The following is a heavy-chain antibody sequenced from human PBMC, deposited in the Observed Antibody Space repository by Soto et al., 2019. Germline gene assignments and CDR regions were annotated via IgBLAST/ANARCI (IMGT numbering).Heavy chain of an antibody. D-gene: IGHD3-10*01. V-gene: IGHV4-31*03. CDR1: GGSISSGGYY. CDR2: IYYIGST. Sequence: QVQLQESGPGLVKPSQTLSLTCTVSGGSISSGGYYWSWIRQHPGKGLEWIGYIYYIGSTYYNPSLKSRVSISVDTSMNQFSLKLSSVTAADTAVYYCARFYMVRGVMGAFDIWGQGTMVTVSS. CDR3: ARFYMVRGVMGAFDI. J-gene: IGHJ3*02.